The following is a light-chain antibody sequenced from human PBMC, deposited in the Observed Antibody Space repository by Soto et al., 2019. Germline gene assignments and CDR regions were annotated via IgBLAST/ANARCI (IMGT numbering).Light chain of an antibody. CDR1: QSISSW. CDR2: DAS. V-gene: IGKV1-5*01. Sequence: IQMTQSPSTLSASVGDRVTITCRASQSISSWLAWYQQKPGKAPKLLIYDASSLESGVPSRFSGSGSGTEFTLTISSLQPDDFATYYCQQYNSYLRTFGQGTKVDI. J-gene: IGKJ1*01. CDR3: QQYNSYLRT.